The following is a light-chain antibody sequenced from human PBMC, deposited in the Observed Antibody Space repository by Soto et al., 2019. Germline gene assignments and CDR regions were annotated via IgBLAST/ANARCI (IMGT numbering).Light chain of an antibody. Sequence: EIVMTQSPATLSVSQGERATLSCRASQSVSSNLAWYQQKPRQAPRLLIYGASTRATRIPARFSGSGSGTEFTLTISSLQSEDFAVYCCQQYNNWPRTFGQGTKVDI. CDR1: QSVSSN. CDR2: GAS. V-gene: IGKV3-15*01. J-gene: IGKJ1*01. CDR3: QQYNNWPRT.